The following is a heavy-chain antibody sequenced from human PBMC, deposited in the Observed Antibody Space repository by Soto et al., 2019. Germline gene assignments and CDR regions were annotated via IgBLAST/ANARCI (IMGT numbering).Heavy chain of an antibody. V-gene: IGHV4-4*07. Sequence: QVQLQESGPGLVKPSETLSLTCNVSGGSIRSYYWSWVRQPAGKALEWIGRIYTSGSTNYNPSLRSRVSISVDTSKNQFALTVTSVTAADTAVYYFAREGASGFGMDVWGQGTTVTVSS. CDR2: IYTSGST. CDR3: AREGASGFGMDV. D-gene: IGHD1-26*01. CDR1: GGSIRSYY. J-gene: IGHJ6*02.